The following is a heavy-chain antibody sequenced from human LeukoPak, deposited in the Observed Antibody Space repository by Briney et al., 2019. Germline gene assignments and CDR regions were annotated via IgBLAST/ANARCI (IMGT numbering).Heavy chain of an antibody. V-gene: IGHV4-34*01. CDR3: ARHKGGHIVVVTAIPPGLAGLLDI. Sequence: SETLSLTCAVYGGSFSGYYWSWIRQPPGKGLEWIGEINHSGSTNYNPSLKSRVTISVDTSKNQFSLKLSSVTAADTAVYYCARHKGGHIVVVTAIPPGLAGLLDIWGKGTTVTISS. CDR1: GGSFSGYY. D-gene: IGHD2-21*02. CDR2: INHSGST. J-gene: IGHJ6*04.